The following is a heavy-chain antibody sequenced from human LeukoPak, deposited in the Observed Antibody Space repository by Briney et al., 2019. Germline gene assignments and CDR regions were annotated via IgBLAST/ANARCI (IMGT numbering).Heavy chain of an antibody. CDR1: GGSFSNYY. J-gene: IGHJ5*02. CDR2: INHSGST. V-gene: IGHV4-34*01. Sequence: SETLSLTCAVYGGSFSNYYWSWIRQSPGKGLEWIGEINHSGSTNYNPSLKSRVTISVDTSKNQFSLKLSSVTAADTAVYYCARGRREGWFDPWGQGTLVTVSS. CDR3: ARGRREGWFDP.